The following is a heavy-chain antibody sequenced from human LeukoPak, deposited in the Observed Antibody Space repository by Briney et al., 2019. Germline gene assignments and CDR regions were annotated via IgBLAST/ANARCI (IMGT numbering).Heavy chain of an antibody. CDR2: ISSSSSYI. J-gene: IGHJ4*02. V-gene: IGHV3-21*01. CDR3: ARVSGYSSGWYDY. D-gene: IGHD6-19*01. CDR1: GFTFSSYS. Sequence: GGSLRLSFAASGFTFSSYSMNWVRQAPGKGLEWVSSISSSSSYIYYADSVKGRFTISRDNAKNSLYLQMNSLRAEDTAVYYCARVSGYSSGWYDYWGQGTLVTVSS.